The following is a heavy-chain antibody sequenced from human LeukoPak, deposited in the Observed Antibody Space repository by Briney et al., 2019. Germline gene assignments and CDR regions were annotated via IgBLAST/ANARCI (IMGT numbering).Heavy chain of an antibody. Sequence: PGRSLRLSCAASGFXLSSYGXHWVXXAPXKXXEWVAXXSYAGSNKYYVDSVKGRFTISRDNSKDTLYLQMNSLRAEDTAVYYCAKDSLRWSYFYYGMDVWGQGTTVTVSS. CDR1: GFXLSSYG. J-gene: IGHJ6*02. V-gene: IGHV3-30*18. D-gene: IGHD4-23*01. CDR2: XSYAGSNK. CDR3: AKDSLRWSYFYYGMDV.